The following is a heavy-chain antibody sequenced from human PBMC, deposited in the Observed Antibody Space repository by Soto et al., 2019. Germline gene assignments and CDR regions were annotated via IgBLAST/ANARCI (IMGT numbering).Heavy chain of an antibody. V-gene: IGHV6-1*01. CDR2: THHRSKWNS. J-gene: IGHJ4*02. CDR3: ARDEGGP. CDR1: GNSVSSNSAA. Sequence: SQTLSLTCAISGNSVSSNSAAWSWIRQSPSRGLEWLGRTHHRSKWNSNYAVSVKGRVTINPDTSKNQFSLQLNSVTPEDTAVYYCARDEGGPWGQGTLVTVSS.